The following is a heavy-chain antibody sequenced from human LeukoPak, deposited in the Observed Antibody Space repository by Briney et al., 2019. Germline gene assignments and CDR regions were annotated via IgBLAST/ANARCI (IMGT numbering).Heavy chain of an antibody. CDR2: INPNSGGT. D-gene: IGHD6-25*01. V-gene: IGHV1-2*02. Sequence: ASVKVSCKASGYTFTGYYMHWVRQAPGQGLERMGWINPNSGGTNYAQKFQGRVTMTRDTSISTAYMELSRLRSDDTAVYYCARDRLPGYYYYMDVWGKGTTVTVSS. J-gene: IGHJ6*03. CDR3: ARDRLPGYYYYMDV. CDR1: GYTFTGYY.